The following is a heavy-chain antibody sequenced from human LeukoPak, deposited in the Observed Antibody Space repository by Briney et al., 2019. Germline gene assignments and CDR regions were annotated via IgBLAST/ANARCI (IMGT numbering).Heavy chain of an antibody. CDR1: GFTFSSYS. J-gene: IGHJ5*02. V-gene: IGHV3-21*01. D-gene: IGHD3-9*01. CDR3: ARENYDILTGYCQNWFDP. Sequence: GGSLRLSCAASGFTFSSYSMNWVRQAPGKGLEWVSSISSSSSYIYYADSVKGRFTTSRDNAKNSLYLQMNSLRAEDTAVYYYARENYDILTGYCQNWFDPWGQGTLVTVSS. CDR2: ISSSSSYI.